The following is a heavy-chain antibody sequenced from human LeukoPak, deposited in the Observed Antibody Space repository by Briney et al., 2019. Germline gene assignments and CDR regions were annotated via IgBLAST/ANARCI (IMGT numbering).Heavy chain of an antibody. D-gene: IGHD2-15*01. CDR3: ASHARYCSGGCSCPLLDY. Sequence: PGGSLRLSCVASGFTFSTYPMNWFRQAPGKGLEWISSISSSSGTIYYADSVKGRFTVSRDNAKNSLYLQLNSLRDEDTAVYYCASHARYCSGGCSCPLLDYWSQGTLVTVSS. CDR1: GFTFSTYP. J-gene: IGHJ4*02. CDR2: ISSSSGTI. V-gene: IGHV3-48*02.